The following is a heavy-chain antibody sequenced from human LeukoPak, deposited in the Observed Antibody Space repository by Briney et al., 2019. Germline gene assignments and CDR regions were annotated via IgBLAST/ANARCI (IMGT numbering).Heavy chain of an antibody. J-gene: IGHJ4*02. CDR2: ISGSGDST. Sequence: HPGGSLRLSCVASGFTLRSYVMNWVRQTPGKGLEWVSSISGSGDSTFYADSVKGRFSISRDNTKKRLYVQVNGLRTEATAVYYCAKDRLLNCRGDCYIFDYWGQGTVVTVSS. CDR3: AKDRLLNCRGDCYIFDY. V-gene: IGHV3-23*01. D-gene: IGHD2-21*02. CDR1: GFTLRSYV.